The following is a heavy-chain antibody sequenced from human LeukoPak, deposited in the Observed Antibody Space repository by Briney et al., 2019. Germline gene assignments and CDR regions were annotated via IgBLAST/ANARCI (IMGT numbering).Heavy chain of an antibody. CDR2: INPNSGGT. CDR1: GYTFTGYY. V-gene: IGHV1-2*02. J-gene: IGHJ4*02. Sequence: GASVKVSCKASGYTFTGYYMHWVRQAPGQGLEWMGWINPNSGGTNYAQKFQGRVTMTRDTSISTAYMELSRLRSDDTAVYYCARDPPLGLYQLPNFDYWGQGTLVTVSS. CDR3: ARDPPLGLYQLPNFDY. D-gene: IGHD2-2*01.